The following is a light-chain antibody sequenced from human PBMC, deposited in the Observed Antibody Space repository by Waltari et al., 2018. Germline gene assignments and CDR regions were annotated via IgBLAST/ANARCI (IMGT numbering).Light chain of an antibody. J-gene: IGLJ2*01. CDR3: CSYAGSSTHVV. CDR1: SSDVGSYNL. CDR2: EGS. V-gene: IGLV2-23*01. Sequence: QSALTQPASVSGSPGQSITISCTATSSDVGSYNLVPWYQQHPGKAPKLMIYEGSKRPSGVSNRFSGSKSGNTASLTISGLQAEDEADYYCCSYAGSSTHVVFGGGTKLTVL.